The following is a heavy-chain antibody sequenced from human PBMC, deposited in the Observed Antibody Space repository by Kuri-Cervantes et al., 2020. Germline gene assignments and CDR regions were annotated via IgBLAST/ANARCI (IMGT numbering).Heavy chain of an antibody. CDR1: GYSISSGYY. Sequence: SETLSLTCTVSGYSISSGYYWGWIRQPPGKGLEWIGSIYHSGSTYYNPSPKSRVTISVDTSKNQFSLKLSSVTAADTAVYYCATYNEGEIGRGSWGQGTLVTVSS. D-gene: IGHD5-24*01. V-gene: IGHV4-38-2*02. J-gene: IGHJ5*02. CDR2: IYHSGST. CDR3: ATYNEGEIGRGS.